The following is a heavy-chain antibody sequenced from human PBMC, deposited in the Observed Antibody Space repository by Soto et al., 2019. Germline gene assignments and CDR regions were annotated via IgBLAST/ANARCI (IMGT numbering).Heavy chain of an antibody. Sequence: PSETLSLTCAVYGGSFSGYYWSWIRQPPGKGLEWIGEINHSGSTNYNPSLKSRVTISVDTSKNQFSLKLSSVTAADTAVYYCVRGGRGDIVVVPAAMQFDYWGQGTLVTVSS. CDR3: VRGGRGDIVVVPAAMQFDY. CDR1: GGSFSGYY. D-gene: IGHD2-2*01. V-gene: IGHV4-34*01. CDR2: INHSGST. J-gene: IGHJ4*02.